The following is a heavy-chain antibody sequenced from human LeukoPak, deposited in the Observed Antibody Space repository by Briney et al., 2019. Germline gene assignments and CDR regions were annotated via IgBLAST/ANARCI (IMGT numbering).Heavy chain of an antibody. V-gene: IGHV4-39*07. D-gene: IGHD2-21*02. Sequence: SETLSLTCTVSGGSIITNDYYWGWIRQPPGKGLEWIGSIFYSGTTYYNPSLESRVTLSVDTSKNHFSLKLTSVTAAETAVYFCAGGPMVTTTNRTWFDPWGQGTLVTVSS. CDR2: IFYSGTT. CDR3: AGGPMVTTTNRTWFDP. J-gene: IGHJ5*02. CDR1: GGSIITNDYY.